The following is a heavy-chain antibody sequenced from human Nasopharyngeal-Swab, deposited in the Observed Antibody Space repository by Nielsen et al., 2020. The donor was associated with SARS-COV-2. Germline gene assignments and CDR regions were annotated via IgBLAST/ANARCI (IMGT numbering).Heavy chain of an antibody. D-gene: IGHD5-18*01. Sequence: GESLKISCAASGFTFSGYSMNWVRQAPGKGLEWVSSISSSSSYIYYADSVKGRFTISRDNAKSSLYLQMNSLRAEDTAVYYCAKGVYSYGYVADLYFDYWGQGTLVTVSS. V-gene: IGHV3-21*01. J-gene: IGHJ4*02. CDR2: ISSSSSYI. CDR3: AKGVYSYGYVADLYFDY. CDR1: GFTFSGYS.